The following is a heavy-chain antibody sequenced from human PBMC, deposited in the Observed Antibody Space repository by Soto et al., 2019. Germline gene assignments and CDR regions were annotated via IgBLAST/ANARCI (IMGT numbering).Heavy chain of an antibody. CDR1: GGSITRNGYF. V-gene: IGHV4-31*03. CDR2: TYYSGSS. Sequence: SETLSLTCTVSGGSITRNGYFWSWIRQLPGKGLEWIGYTYYSGSSYYNPSLKSRVIISADTSKNHFSLNLTAVTAADTAVYYCARGTLLRGPGYYYAMDIWGQGTTVTVSS. D-gene: IGHD3-10*01. J-gene: IGHJ6*02. CDR3: ARGTLLRGPGYYYAMDI.